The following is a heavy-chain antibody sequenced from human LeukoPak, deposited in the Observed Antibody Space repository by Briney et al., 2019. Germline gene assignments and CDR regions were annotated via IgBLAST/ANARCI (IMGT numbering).Heavy chain of an antibody. CDR2: IISHGGNT. Sequence: PGGSLRLSCAASGFSFSSYTMHWVRQAPGKGLEHVSAIISHGGNTHYTNSVKGGFTISRDNSQNTLYLRMGSLRPDDMAVYHCARARMGATVSNYYYYYMDVWGKGTTVTVSS. V-gene: IGHV3-64*01. CDR1: GFSFSSYT. D-gene: IGHD1-26*01. J-gene: IGHJ6*03. CDR3: ARARMGATVSNYYYYYMDV.